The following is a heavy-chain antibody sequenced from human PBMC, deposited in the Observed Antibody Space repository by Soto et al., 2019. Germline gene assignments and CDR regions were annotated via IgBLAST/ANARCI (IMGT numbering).Heavy chain of an antibody. V-gene: IGHV3-30-3*01. J-gene: IGHJ5*02. D-gene: IGHD3-16*01. CDR1: GFTFSSFA. CDR2: ISYDGSNK. Sequence: QVQLVESGGGVVQPGRSLRLSCAASGFTFSSFAMHWVRQAPGKGLEWVAFISYDGSNKYYADSLKGRFTISRDNSKNTLYLQISSLRTEDTAVYYCARDFYGGVPGGLFDPWGQGTLVTVSS. CDR3: ARDFYGGVPGGLFDP.